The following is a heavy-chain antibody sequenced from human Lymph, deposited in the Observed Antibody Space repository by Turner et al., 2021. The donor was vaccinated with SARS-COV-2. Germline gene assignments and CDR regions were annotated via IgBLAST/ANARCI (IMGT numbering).Heavy chain of an antibody. CDR3: ARVGPGGFDY. Sequence: QVQLVQSGAAVKKPGASVKVSCKASGYTFTSYYMHWVRQAPGQGREWRGIINLSGDSTSYAQKFQGRVTMTRDTSTSTVYMELSSLRSEDTAVYYCARVGPGGFDYWGQGTPVTVSS. CDR2: INLSGDST. CDR1: GYTFTSYY. D-gene: IGHD2-15*01. J-gene: IGHJ4*02. V-gene: IGHV1-46*01.